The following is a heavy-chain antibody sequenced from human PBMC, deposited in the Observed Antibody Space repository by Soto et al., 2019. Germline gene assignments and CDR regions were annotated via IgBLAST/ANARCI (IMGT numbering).Heavy chain of an antibody. CDR1: GYTFSGLF. V-gene: IGHV1-2*02. D-gene: IGHD1-7*01. CDR3: ARDRMPGVRKNYCDP. J-gene: IGHJ5*02. CDR2: INTNSGGA. Sequence: ASVKVSCKASGYTFSGLFIHWVRQARGQGLEWMGWINTNSGGAKYAPKFLGRVTMTRDTSITTAYMELGSLTSDDTDVYFCARDRMPGVRKNYCDPWGKGTLVTDSS.